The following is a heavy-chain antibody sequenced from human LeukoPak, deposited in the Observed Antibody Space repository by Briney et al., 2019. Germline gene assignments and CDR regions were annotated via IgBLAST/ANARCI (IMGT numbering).Heavy chain of an antibody. Sequence: GGSLRLSCAASGFTFSSYSMNWVRQAPGKGLEWVSYISSSSSGIYYADSVKGRFTISRDNAKNSLYLQMNSLRDEDTAVYYCARDGTGYYGSGSYYNLDWGQGTLVTVSS. D-gene: IGHD3-10*01. J-gene: IGHJ4*02. CDR1: GFTFSSYS. CDR2: ISSSSSGI. CDR3: ARDGTGYYGSGSYYNLD. V-gene: IGHV3-48*02.